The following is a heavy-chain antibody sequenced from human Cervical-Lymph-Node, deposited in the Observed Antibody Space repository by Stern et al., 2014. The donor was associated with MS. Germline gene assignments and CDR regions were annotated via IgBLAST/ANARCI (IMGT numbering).Heavy chain of an antibody. D-gene: IGHD1-26*01. Sequence: EVQLGESGAGMKKPGESLKISCKGSGYSFTLYWIGWVGQMPGKDLEWMGIIYPGDSDTRYSPSFQGQVTISADKSISTAYLQWSSLKASDTAMYYCAALVRGSYFYWGQGTLVTVSS. CDR1: GYSFTLYW. CDR2: IYPGDSDT. CDR3: AALVRGSYFY. J-gene: IGHJ4*02. V-gene: IGHV5-51*01.